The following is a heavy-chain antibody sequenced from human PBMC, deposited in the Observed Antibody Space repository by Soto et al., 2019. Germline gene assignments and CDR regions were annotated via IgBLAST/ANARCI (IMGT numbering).Heavy chain of an antibody. CDR3: ARPRPRYCSGGSCYHNWFDP. J-gene: IGHJ5*02. Sequence: QLQLQESGPGLVKPSETLSLTCTVSGGSISSSSYYWGWIRQPLGKGLEWIGSIYYSGSTYYNPYHKSRVTISVDTSKNQFSLKLSSVPAADTAVYYFARPRPRYCSGGSCYHNWFDPWGQGTLVTVSS. CDR1: GGSISSSSYY. CDR2: IYYSGST. V-gene: IGHV4-39*01. D-gene: IGHD2-15*01.